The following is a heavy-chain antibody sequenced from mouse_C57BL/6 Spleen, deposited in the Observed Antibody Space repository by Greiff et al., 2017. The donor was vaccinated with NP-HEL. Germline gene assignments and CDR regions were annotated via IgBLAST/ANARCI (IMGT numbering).Heavy chain of an antibody. V-gene: IGHV5-17*01. J-gene: IGHJ4*01. CDR1: GFTFSDYG. Sequence: EVKLMESGGGLVKPGGSLKLSCAASGFTFSDYGMHWVRQAPEKGLEWVAYISSGSSTIDYADTVKGRFTISRDNAKNTLFLQMTSLRSEDTAMYYCARDLSYYAMDYWGQGTSVTVSS. D-gene: IGHD6-1*01. CDR3: ARDLSYYAMDY. CDR2: ISSGSSTI.